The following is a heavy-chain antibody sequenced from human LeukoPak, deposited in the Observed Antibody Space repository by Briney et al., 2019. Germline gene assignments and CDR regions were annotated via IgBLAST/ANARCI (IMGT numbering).Heavy chain of an antibody. V-gene: IGHV3-30-3*01. D-gene: IGHD3-16*02. CDR1: GFTFSNYA. Sequence: SGGSLRLSCAASGFTFSNYAMHWVRQAPGKGLEWVAVILYDGSNKYYADSVKGRFTISRDNSKNTLDLQMNSLTTDDSAVYYCARVASPSGSYPDDYWGQGTLVTVSS. CDR2: ILYDGSNK. J-gene: IGHJ4*02. CDR3: ARVASPSGSYPDDY.